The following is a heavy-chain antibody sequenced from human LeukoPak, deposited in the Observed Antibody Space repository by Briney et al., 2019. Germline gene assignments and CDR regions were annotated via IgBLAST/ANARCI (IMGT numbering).Heavy chain of an antibody. V-gene: IGHV1-69*05. Sequence: SVKVSCKASGGTFSSYAISWVRQAPGQGLEWMGVIIPIFGTANYAQKLQGRVTITTDKSTSTAYMELSSLRAEDTAVYYWARVQQLGKKDYYMDVWGKGTTVTVSS. CDR2: IIPIFGTA. CDR1: GGTFSSYA. CDR3: ARVQQLGKKDYYMDV. D-gene: IGHD6-13*01. J-gene: IGHJ6*03.